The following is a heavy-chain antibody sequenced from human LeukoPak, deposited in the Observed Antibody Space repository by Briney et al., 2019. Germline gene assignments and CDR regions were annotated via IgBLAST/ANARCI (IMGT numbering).Heavy chain of an antibody. CDR3: ASVHYDFWSGYFS. D-gene: IGHD3-3*01. CDR1: GFTFSSYA. Sequence: GGSLRLSCAASGFTFSSYAMSWVRQAPGKGLEWVSAISGSGGSTYYADSVKGRFTISRDNSKNTLYLQMNSQRAEDTAVYYCASVHYDFWSGYFSWGQGTLVTVSS. V-gene: IGHV3-23*01. J-gene: IGHJ5*02. CDR2: ISGSGGST.